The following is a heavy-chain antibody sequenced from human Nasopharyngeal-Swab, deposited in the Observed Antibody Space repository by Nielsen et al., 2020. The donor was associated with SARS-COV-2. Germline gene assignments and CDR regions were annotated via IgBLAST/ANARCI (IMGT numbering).Heavy chain of an antibody. Sequence: GESLKISCAASGFTFSSYWMSWVRQAPGKELEWVANIKQDGSEKYYVDSVKGRFTISRDNAKNSLYLQMNSLRAEDTAVYYCARDSTTVVEGGGYYYYGMDVWGQGTTVTVSS. CDR3: ARDSTTVVEGGGYYYYGMDV. CDR1: GFTFSSYW. CDR2: IKQDGSEK. J-gene: IGHJ6*02. V-gene: IGHV3-7*01. D-gene: IGHD4-23*01.